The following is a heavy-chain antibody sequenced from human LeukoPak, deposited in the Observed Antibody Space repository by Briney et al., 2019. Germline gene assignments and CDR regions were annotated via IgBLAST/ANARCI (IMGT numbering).Heavy chain of an antibody. Sequence: SETLSLTCAVYGGSFSGYHWSWIRQPPGKGLEWIGEINHSGSTNYNPSLKSRVTISVDTYKNQFSLKLSSVTAADTAVYYCARHFGGYSYGLGPLHYFDYWGQGTLVTVSS. CDR3: ARHFGGYSYGLGPLHYFDY. J-gene: IGHJ4*02. CDR1: GGSFSGYH. V-gene: IGHV4-34*01. D-gene: IGHD5-18*01. CDR2: INHSGST.